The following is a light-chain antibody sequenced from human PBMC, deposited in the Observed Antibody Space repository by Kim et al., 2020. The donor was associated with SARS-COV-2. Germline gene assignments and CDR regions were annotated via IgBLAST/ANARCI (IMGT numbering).Light chain of an antibody. V-gene: IGKV3-20*01. J-gene: IGKJ2*03. CDR1: QSVSSSY. Sequence: LSPGERTTLSSRASQSVSSSYLAWYQQKPGQPPRLLIYGASSRATGIPDRFSGSGSGTDFTLTISRLEPEDFAVYYCQQYGSSPYSFGQGTKLEI. CDR3: QQYGSSPYS. CDR2: GAS.